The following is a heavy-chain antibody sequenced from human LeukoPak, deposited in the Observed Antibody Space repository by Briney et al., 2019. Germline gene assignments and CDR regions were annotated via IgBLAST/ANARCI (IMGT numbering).Heavy chain of an antibody. Sequence: GGSLRLSCAASGFTFSIYWMSWVRQAPGKGREWVASIREDGGDYVASMKGRFAISRDNAKNSLYLEMNSLRAEDTAVYYCARDVNWGHFNYWGQGTLVTVSS. CDR3: ARDVNWGHFNY. D-gene: IGHD7-27*01. J-gene: IGHJ4*02. V-gene: IGHV3-7*01. CDR2: IREDGG. CDR1: GFTFSIYW.